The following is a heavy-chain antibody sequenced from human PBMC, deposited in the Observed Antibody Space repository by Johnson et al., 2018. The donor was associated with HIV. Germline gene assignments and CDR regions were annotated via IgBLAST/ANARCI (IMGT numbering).Heavy chain of an antibody. CDR1: GFTFSSYA. D-gene: IGHD6-13*01. J-gene: IGHJ3*02. V-gene: IGHV3-30-3*02. Sequence: QVQLVESGGGVVQPGRSLRLSCAASGFTFSSYAMHWVRQAPGKGLEWVAVISYDGSYKYYADSVKGRFTISRDNSKNTLFLQMNSLSAEDTALYFCAKYRMAGPGATGPFDIWGQGTMVTVSS. CDR3: AKYRMAGPGATGPFDI. CDR2: ISYDGSYK.